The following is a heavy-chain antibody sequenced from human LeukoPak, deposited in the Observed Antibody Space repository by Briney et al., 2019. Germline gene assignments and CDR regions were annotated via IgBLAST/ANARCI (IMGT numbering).Heavy chain of an antibody. Sequence: GGSLRLSCAASRFTFSSYEMNWVRQAPGKGLEWVSYISSSGSTIYYADSVKGRFTISRDNAKNTLYLQMNSLRAEDTAVYYCAKDADYDSSGYYYPTYDDYWGQGTLVTVSS. CDR2: ISSSGSTI. J-gene: IGHJ4*02. CDR3: AKDADYDSSGYYYPTYDDY. CDR1: RFTFSSYE. D-gene: IGHD3-22*01. V-gene: IGHV3-48*03.